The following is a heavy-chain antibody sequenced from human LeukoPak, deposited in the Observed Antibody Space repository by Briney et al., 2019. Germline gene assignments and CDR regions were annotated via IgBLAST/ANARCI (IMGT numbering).Heavy chain of an antibody. CDR2: ISYDGSNK. D-gene: IGHD3-3*01. CDR1: GFTFSSYA. V-gene: IGHV3-30-3*01. CDR3: ARDQSDFWSIGYYYMDV. Sequence: GGSLRLSCAASGFTFSSYAMHWDRQAPGKGLEWVAVISYDGSNKYYGDSVKGRFTTSRDNSKNTLYLQMNSLRAEDTAVYYCARDQSDFWSIGYYYMDVWGKGTTVTVSS. J-gene: IGHJ6*03.